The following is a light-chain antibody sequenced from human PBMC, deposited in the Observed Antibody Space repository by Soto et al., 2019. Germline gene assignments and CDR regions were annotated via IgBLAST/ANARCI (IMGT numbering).Light chain of an antibody. CDR2: EVT. V-gene: IGLV2-8*01. CDR1: SSDVGGYNY. CDR3: SSYAASNNFYFV. J-gene: IGLJ3*02. Sequence: QSALTQPPSASGSPGQSVTISCTGTSSDVGGYNYVSWYQQYPGRAPKLMIYEVTKRPSGVPDRFSGSKSGNTAPLTVSGLQAEDGADYYCSSYAASNNFYFVFGGGTKVTVL.